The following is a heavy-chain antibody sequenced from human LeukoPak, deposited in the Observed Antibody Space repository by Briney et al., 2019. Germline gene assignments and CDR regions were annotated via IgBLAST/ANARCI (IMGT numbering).Heavy chain of an antibody. V-gene: IGHV3-23*01. D-gene: IGHD5-12*01. CDR3: ARGGGPVATNPSDF. CDR1: GFTFSSYG. J-gene: IGHJ4*02. Sequence: GGSLRLSCAAAGFTFSSYGMSWVRQAPGKGLEWVSAVTSGRSTYYADSVKGRFTVSRDNSKNTLYLQMNSLRAEDTAVYYCARGGGPVATNPSDFWGQGTLVTVSS. CDR2: VTSGRST.